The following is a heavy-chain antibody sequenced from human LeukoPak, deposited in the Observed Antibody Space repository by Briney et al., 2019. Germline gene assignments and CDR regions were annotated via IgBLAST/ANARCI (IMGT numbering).Heavy chain of an antibody. Sequence: ASVKVSCKASGYTFTNFYIHWVRQAPGQGLEWMGMINPSGGSTSYAQTFQGRVTTTRDTSTSTVHMELSSLRSEDTALYYCARGYCSSTNRLPGGYWGQGTLVTVSS. CDR1: GYTFTNFY. CDR2: INPSGGST. J-gene: IGHJ4*02. D-gene: IGHD2-2*01. V-gene: IGHV1-46*01. CDR3: ARGYCSSTNRLPGGY.